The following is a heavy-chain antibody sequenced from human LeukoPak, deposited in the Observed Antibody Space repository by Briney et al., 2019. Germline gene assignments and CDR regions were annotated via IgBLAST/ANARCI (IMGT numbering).Heavy chain of an antibody. D-gene: IGHD4-17*01. Sequence: PGGSLRLSCAASGFTFSSYGMHWVRQAPGKGLEWVAVIWYDGSNKYYADSVKGRFTISRDNSKNTLYLQMDSLRAVDTAVYYCAKDRVGNGDYGAPFDYWGQGTLVTVSS. CDR1: GFTFSSYG. CDR3: AKDRVGNGDYGAPFDY. CDR2: IWYDGSNK. J-gene: IGHJ4*02. V-gene: IGHV3-33*06.